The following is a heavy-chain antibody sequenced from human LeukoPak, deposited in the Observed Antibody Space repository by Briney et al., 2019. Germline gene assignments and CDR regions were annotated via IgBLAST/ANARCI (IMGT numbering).Heavy chain of an antibody. J-gene: IGHJ6*04. Sequence: PSETLSLTCTVSGGSISSGDYYWSWIRQPPGEGLEWIGYIYYSGSTYYNPSLKSRVTISVDTSKNQFSLKLSSVTAADTAVYYCARADYLYYYYYGMDVWGKGTTVTVSS. V-gene: IGHV4-30-4*01. D-gene: IGHD4-11*01. CDR1: GGSISSGDYY. CDR3: ARADYLYYYYYGMDV. CDR2: IYYSGST.